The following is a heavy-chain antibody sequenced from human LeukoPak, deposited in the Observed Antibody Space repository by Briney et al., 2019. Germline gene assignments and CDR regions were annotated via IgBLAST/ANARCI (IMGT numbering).Heavy chain of an antibody. CDR2: IYHNGNT. CDR3: AREVAAGSYRGFDY. D-gene: IGHD6-19*01. V-gene: IGHV4-4*02. J-gene: IGHJ4*01. CDR1: GFTFSSYAM. Sequence: GSLRLSCAASGFTFSSYAMTWVRQSPGKGLEWIGEIYHNGNTNYNPSLKSRVTMSVDTSKNRFSLKVNYVTAADTATYYCAREVAAGSYRGFDYWGQGTLVTVSS.